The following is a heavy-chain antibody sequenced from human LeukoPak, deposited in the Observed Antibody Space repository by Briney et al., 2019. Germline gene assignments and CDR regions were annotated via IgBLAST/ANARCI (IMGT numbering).Heavy chain of an antibody. D-gene: IGHD2-15*01. CDR1: GFIFTTYS. CDR2: IPSSGSFI. J-gene: IGHJ4*02. CDR3: ARTLLYCSGGSCYPTRFDS. V-gene: IGHV3-48*01. Sequence: GGSLRLSCAASGFIFTTYSMSWVRQAPGKGLEWVSHIPSSGSFIYYADSVKGRFTISRDNAKRSLYLQMNSLRAEDTAVYYCARTLLYCSGGSCYPTRFDSWGQGTLVTVYS.